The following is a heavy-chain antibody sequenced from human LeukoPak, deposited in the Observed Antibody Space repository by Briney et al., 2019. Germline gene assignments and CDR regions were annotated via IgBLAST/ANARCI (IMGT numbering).Heavy chain of an antibody. CDR1: GYSISSGYY. J-gene: IGHJ4*02. CDR2: IYHSGST. D-gene: IGHD3-16*02. V-gene: IGHV4-38-2*02. CDR3: ARDAGGYDYVWGSYRYRYFDY. Sequence: SETLSLTCTVSGYSISSGYYWGWIRQPPGKGLEWIGSIYHSGSTYYNPSLKSRVTISVDTSKNQFSLKLSSVTAADTAVYYCARDAGGYDYVWGSYRYRYFDYWGQGTLVTVSS.